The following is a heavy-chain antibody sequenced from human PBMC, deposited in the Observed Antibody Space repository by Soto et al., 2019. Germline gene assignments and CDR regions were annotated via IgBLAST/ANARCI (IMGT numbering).Heavy chain of an antibody. D-gene: IGHD3-3*01. V-gene: IGHV3-30*18. CDR3: AKSYDFWSGRPYYYYYMDV. CDR1: GFTFSSYG. CDR2: ISYDGSNK. J-gene: IGHJ6*03. Sequence: GGSLRLSCAASGFTFSSYGMHWVRQAPGKGLEWVAVISYDGSNKYYADSVKGRFTISRDNSKNTLYLQMNSLRAEDTAVYYCAKSYDFWSGRPYYYYYMDVWGKGTTVTVSS.